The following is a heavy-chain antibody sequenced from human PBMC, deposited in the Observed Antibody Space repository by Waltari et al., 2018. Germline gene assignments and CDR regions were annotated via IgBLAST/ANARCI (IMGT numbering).Heavy chain of an antibody. Sequence: QVQLVESGGGVVQPGGSLRLSCAASGFTFSTYAMNWVRQAPGKGLEWGAVRSHDGSDKYYTDSVKGRFTISRDNSKNTLYLQMNSLRAEDTAVYYCARPFGSSSEGRYWGQGTLVTVSS. CDR3: ARPFGSSSEGRY. V-gene: IGHV3-30-3*01. CDR1: GFTFSTYA. CDR2: RSHDGSDK. J-gene: IGHJ4*02. D-gene: IGHD6-6*01.